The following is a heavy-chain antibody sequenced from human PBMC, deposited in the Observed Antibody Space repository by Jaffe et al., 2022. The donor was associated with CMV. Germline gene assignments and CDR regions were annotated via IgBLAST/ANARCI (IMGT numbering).Heavy chain of an antibody. J-gene: IGHJ4*02. CDR1: GFSFDEYA. CDR3: AKPRGLGELSPPDY. Sequence: EVQLVESGGGLVQPGRSLRLSCAASGFSFDEYAMHWVRQAPGKGLEWVSGISWNSGSIGYADPVKGRFTISRDNAKKSLYLQMNSLRSEDTALYYCAKPRGLGELSPPDYWGQGTLVTVSS. V-gene: IGHV3-9*01. CDR2: ISWNSGSI. D-gene: IGHD3-16*02.